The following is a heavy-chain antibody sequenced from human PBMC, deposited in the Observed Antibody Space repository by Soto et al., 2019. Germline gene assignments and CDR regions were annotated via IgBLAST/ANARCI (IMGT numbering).Heavy chain of an antibody. V-gene: IGHV3-30*04. CDR2: MSYDGTNE. CDR1: GFSFTHYT. Sequence: PGGSLRLSCATSGFSFTHYTINWVRQAPGKGLEWVAVMSYDGTNEYYADSVKGRFTISRDNSKTTVYLQMNSLTPEDTALYYCARKWGTYSSASLDYWGLGTRVTVSS. CDR3: ARKWGTYSSASLDY. J-gene: IGHJ4*02. D-gene: IGHD6-19*01.